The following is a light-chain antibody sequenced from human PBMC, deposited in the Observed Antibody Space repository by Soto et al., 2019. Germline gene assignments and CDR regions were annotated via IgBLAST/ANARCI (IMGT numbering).Light chain of an antibody. Sequence: EIVMTQSPATLSVSPGERATLSCRASQSVSSNLAWYQQISGQAPRLLIYGASTRATGIPARFSGSGSGTEFTLTISSLQSEDLAVYYCQQYNNWPLWTFGQGTKVEIK. CDR3: QQYNNWPLWT. J-gene: IGKJ1*01. CDR1: QSVSSN. V-gene: IGKV3-15*01. CDR2: GAS.